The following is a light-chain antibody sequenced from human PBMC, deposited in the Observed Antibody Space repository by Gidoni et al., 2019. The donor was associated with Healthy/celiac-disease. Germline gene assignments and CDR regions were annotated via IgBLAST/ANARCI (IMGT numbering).Light chain of an antibody. CDR2: LGS. CDR1: QSLLHSNGYNY. CDR3: MQALQTPFT. Sequence: DIVMTQSPLSLPVTPGEPTSISCRSSQSLLHSNGYNYLDGDLQKPGQSPQLLIDLGSNRASGVPDRVSGSGSGTDVTLKISRVEAEDVGVYYCMQALQTPFTFGPGTKVDIK. V-gene: IGKV2-28*01. J-gene: IGKJ3*01.